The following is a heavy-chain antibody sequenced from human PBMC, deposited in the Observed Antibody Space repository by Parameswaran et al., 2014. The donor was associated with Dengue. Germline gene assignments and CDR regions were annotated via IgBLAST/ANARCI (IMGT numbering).Heavy chain of an antibody. CDR2: IYTSGST. CDR3: ARDGAIFGVVIAYYFDY. D-gene: IGHD3-3*01. Sequence: RWIRQPPGKGLEWIGRIYTSGSTNYNPSLKSRVTMSVDTSKNQFSLKLSSVTAADTAVYYCARDGAIFGVVIAYYFDYWGQGTLVTVSS. V-gene: IGHV4-4*07. J-gene: IGHJ4*02.